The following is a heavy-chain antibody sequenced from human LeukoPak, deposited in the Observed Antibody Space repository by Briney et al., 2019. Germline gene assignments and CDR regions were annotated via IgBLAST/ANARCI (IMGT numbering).Heavy chain of an antibody. D-gene: IGHD5-18*01. Sequence: GGSLRLSCAASGFTFNNYAMSWVRQTPGKGLEWVSAISDTGGSTYYADSVKGRFTISRDNSKNTLLLQMNSLRAEDTAVYYCAKDMGPEGIQLGAFDIWGQGTMVTVSS. CDR2: ISDTGGST. CDR1: GFTFNNYA. J-gene: IGHJ3*02. V-gene: IGHV3-23*01. CDR3: AKDMGPEGIQLGAFDI.